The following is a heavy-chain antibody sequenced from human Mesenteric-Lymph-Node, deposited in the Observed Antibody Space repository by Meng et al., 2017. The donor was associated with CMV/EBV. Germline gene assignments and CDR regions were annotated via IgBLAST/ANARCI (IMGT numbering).Heavy chain of an antibody. CDR3: ARDLQYCGSTSCYDDCFDP. Sequence: ASVKVSCKASGYTFTDYGISWVRQAPGQGLEWMGWIGAYNGDTNYARNLRGRVTMTTDTSTTTAYMELRSLRSDDTAVYYCARDLQYCGSTSCYDDCFDPWGQGTLVTVSS. V-gene: IGHV1-18*01. CDR1: GYTFTDYG. D-gene: IGHD2-2*01. CDR2: IGAYNGDT. J-gene: IGHJ5*02.